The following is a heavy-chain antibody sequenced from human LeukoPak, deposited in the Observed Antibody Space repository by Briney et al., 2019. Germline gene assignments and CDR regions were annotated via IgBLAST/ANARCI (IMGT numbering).Heavy chain of an antibody. CDR1: GFTFDDYA. J-gene: IGHJ4*02. Sequence: PGGSLRLSCAASGFTFDDYAMHWVRQAPGKGLEWVSSISWNSGSIGYADSVKGRVTISRDNAKNSLYLQMNSLRAEDMALYYCAKDSKRRNNNCRSTNCFSHFFDCWGLGTLVTVSS. D-gene: IGHD2-2*01. V-gene: IGHV3-9*03. CDR3: AKDSKRRNNNCRSTNCFSHFFDC. CDR2: ISWNSGSI.